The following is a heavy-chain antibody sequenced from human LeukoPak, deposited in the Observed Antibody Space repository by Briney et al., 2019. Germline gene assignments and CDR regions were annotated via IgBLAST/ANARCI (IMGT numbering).Heavy chain of an antibody. CDR3: AKNLESYGDSATDY. J-gene: IGHJ4*02. CDR1: GFTFSSYA. CDR2: ISASGGGT. Sequence: GGSLRLSCAASGFTFSSYAMSWVRQAPGKGLEWVSGISASGGGTYYADSMKGRFTISRDSSKNTLYLQMNSLRAEDTAIYYCAKNLESYGDSATDYWGQGTLVTVSS. V-gene: IGHV3-23*01. D-gene: IGHD4-17*01.